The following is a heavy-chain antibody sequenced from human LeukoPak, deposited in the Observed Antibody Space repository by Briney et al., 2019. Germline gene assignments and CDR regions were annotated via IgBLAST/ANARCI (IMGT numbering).Heavy chain of an antibody. V-gene: IGHV4-34*01. Sequence: SETLSLTCAVYGGSFSGYYWSWIRQPPAKGLEWIGEINHSGSTNYNPSLKSRVTISVDTSKNQFSLKLSSVTAADTAVYYCARAIAARGYYMDVWGKETTVTVSS. CDR2: INHSGST. CDR1: GGSFSGYY. CDR3: ARAIAARGYYMDV. D-gene: IGHD6-6*01. J-gene: IGHJ6*03.